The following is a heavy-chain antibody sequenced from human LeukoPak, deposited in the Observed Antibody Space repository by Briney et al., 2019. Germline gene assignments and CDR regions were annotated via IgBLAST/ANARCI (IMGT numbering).Heavy chain of an antibody. V-gene: IGHV3-23*01. Sequence: GGSLRLSCAASGFTFRSFAMSWVRQAPGKGLEWGSTISGSGGTTSYADSVKGRFTFSRDNSKNTVFLQMNSLRVEDTAVYYCAKDLPDYGDYIEGYWGQGTLVTVSS. D-gene: IGHD4-17*01. CDR1: GFTFRSFA. CDR3: AKDLPDYGDYIEGY. CDR2: ISGSGGTT. J-gene: IGHJ4*02.